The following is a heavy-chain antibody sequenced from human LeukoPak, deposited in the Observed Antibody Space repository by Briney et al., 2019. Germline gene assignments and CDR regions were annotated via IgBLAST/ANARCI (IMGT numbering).Heavy chain of an antibody. CDR2: INPNSGGT. Sequence: ASVKVSCKASGYTFTGYYMHWVRRAPGQGLEWMGWINPNSGGTNYAQKFQGRVTMTRDTSISTAYMELSRLRSDDTAVYYCARAYSSGWLTYWFDPWGQGTLVTVSS. CDR1: GYTFTGYY. V-gene: IGHV1-2*02. D-gene: IGHD6-19*01. CDR3: ARAYSSGWLTYWFDP. J-gene: IGHJ5*02.